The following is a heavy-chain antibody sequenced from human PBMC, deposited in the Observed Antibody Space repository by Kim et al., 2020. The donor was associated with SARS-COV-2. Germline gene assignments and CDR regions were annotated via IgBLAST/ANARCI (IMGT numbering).Heavy chain of an antibody. CDR1: GFTFSSYA. Sequence: GGSLRLSCAASGFTFSSYAMSWVRQAPGKGLEWVSAISGSGGSTYYADSVKGRFTISRDNSKNTLYLQMNSLRAEDTAVYYCAKDDIVVVVAATSGPWGQGTLVTVSS. J-gene: IGHJ5*02. CDR3: AKDDIVVVVAATSGP. CDR2: ISGSGGST. D-gene: IGHD2-15*01. V-gene: IGHV3-23*01.